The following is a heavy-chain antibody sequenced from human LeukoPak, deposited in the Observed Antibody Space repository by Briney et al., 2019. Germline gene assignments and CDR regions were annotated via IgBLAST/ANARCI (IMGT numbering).Heavy chain of an antibody. V-gene: IGHV3-15*01. Sequence: RPGGSLRLSCAASGFTFSNAWMSWVRQAPGRGLEWVSRIKSKTDGGTTDYAAPVKGRFTISRDDSKNTLYLQMNSLKTEDTAVYYCTTVKPFDYWGQGTLVTVSS. CDR1: GFTFSNAW. J-gene: IGHJ4*02. CDR2: IKSKTDGGTT. CDR3: TTVKPFDY.